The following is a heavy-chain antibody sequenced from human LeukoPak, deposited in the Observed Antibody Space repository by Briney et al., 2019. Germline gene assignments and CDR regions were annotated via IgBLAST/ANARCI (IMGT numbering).Heavy chain of an antibody. CDR3: TRTYYYDSRDCFDY. V-gene: IGHV3-74*01. CDR2: IKTDGSNT. J-gene: IGHJ4*02. Sequence: GSLRLSCAASGFTFSSYWMHWVRQVPGKGLVWVSRIKTDGSNTVYADNVKGRFTISRDNAKNTLYLQMNSLRVEDTAVYYCTRTYYYDSRDCFDYWGQGALVTVSS. CDR1: GFTFSSYW. D-gene: IGHD3-22*01.